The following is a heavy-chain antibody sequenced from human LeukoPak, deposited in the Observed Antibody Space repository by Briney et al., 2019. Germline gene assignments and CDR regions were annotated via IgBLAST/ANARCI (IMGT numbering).Heavy chain of an antibody. J-gene: IGHJ4*02. CDR2: IYSGGST. V-gene: IGHV3-66*01. CDR1: GFTLSSYA. CDR3: ARVESSSNID. D-gene: IGHD6-13*01. Sequence: GGSLRLSCAASGFTLSSYAMSWVRQAPGKGLEWVSVIYSGGSTYYADSVKGRFTISRDNSKNTLYLQMNSLRAEDTAVYYCARVESSSNIDWGQGTLVTVSS.